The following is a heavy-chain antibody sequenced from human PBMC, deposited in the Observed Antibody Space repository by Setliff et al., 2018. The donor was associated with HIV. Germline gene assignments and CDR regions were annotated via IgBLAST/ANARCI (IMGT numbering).Heavy chain of an antibody. Sequence: PGGSLRLSCAASGFTFSSYEMNWVRQAPGKGLEWVSYISSSGNAMYYADSVKGRFTISRDNAKSSLYLQMNSLRAEDTAVYYCARDTYYTLRGMDVWGQGTTVTVSS. D-gene: IGHD3-10*01. CDR3: ARDTYYTLRGMDV. CDR1: GFTFSSYE. J-gene: IGHJ6*02. CDR2: ISSSGNAM. V-gene: IGHV3-48*03.